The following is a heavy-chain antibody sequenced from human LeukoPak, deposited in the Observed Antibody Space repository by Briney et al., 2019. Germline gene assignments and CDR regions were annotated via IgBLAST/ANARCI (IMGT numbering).Heavy chain of an antibody. Sequence: PSETLSLTCTVSGSSISSYYWSWIRQPPGKGLEWIGYIYYSGSTNYNPSLKSRVTISVDTSKNQFSLKLSSVTAADTAVYYCAREAGYSSGYYYFDYWGQGTLVTVSS. D-gene: IGHD6-19*01. CDR2: IYYSGST. CDR1: GSSISSYY. J-gene: IGHJ4*02. CDR3: AREAGYSSGYYYFDY. V-gene: IGHV4-59*01.